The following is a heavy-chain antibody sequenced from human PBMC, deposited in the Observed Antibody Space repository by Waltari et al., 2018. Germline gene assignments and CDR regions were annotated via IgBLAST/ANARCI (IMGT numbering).Heavy chain of an antibody. Sequence: QVQLQESGPGLVKPSQTLSLTCTVSGGSISSGGYYWSWIRQHPGKGLEWIGYIYDSGSTYYNPSLNSRVTISVDTSKNHFSLKLRSLTAADTAVYYCARDSSGYFHWFDPWGQGTLVTVSS. CDR3: ARDSSGYFHWFDP. D-gene: IGHD3-22*01. CDR2: IYDSGST. J-gene: IGHJ5*02. V-gene: IGHV4-31*03. CDR1: GGSISSGGYY.